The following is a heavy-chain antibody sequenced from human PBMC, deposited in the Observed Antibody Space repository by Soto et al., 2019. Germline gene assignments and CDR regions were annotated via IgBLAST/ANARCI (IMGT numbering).Heavy chain of an antibody. CDR3: ARLVRSYYGMDV. CDR1: GYTFTSYW. CDR2: IDPSDSYT. Sequence: GESLKISCKGSGYTFTSYWISWVRQMPGKGLEWMGRIDPSDSYTNYSPSFQGHVTISADKSISTAYLHWSSLKASDTAMYYCARLVRSYYGMDVWGQATTVTVSS. V-gene: IGHV5-10-1*01. D-gene: IGHD2-15*01. J-gene: IGHJ6*02.